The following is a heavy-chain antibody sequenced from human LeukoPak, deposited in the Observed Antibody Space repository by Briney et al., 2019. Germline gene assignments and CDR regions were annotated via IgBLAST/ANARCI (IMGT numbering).Heavy chain of an antibody. Sequence: SETLSLTCAVYGGSFSGYYWSWIRQPPGKGLEWIGEINHSGSTNYNPSLKSRVTISVDTSKNQFSLKLSSVTAADTAVYYCASRRAAYYDFWSGYPFGGMDVWGQGTTVTVSS. CDR3: ASRRAAYYDFWSGYPFGGMDV. CDR2: INHSGST. CDR1: GGSFSGYY. V-gene: IGHV4-34*01. D-gene: IGHD3-3*01. J-gene: IGHJ6*02.